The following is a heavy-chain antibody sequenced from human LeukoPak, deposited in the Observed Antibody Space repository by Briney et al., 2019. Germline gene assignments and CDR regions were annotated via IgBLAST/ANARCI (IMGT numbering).Heavy chain of an antibody. CDR2: IYNSGST. J-gene: IGHJ5*02. Sequence: SETLSLTCTVSGYSISSGYYWGWIRPPPGKGLEWIGSIYNSGSTYYNPSLKSRATISLDTPANQFSLKLGSVTAADTAVYYCARAYSSSWYWNWFDPWGQGTLVTVSS. V-gene: IGHV4-38-2*02. D-gene: IGHD6-13*01. CDR1: GYSISSGYY. CDR3: ARAYSSSWYWNWFDP.